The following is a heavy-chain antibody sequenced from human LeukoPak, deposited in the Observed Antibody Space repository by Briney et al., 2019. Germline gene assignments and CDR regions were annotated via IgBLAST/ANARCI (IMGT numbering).Heavy chain of an antibody. CDR1: GGSISSSSYY. D-gene: IGHD1-26*01. CDR2: IYYSGST. CDR3: ARHYRWGAFDI. J-gene: IGHJ3*02. Sequence: SETLSLTCTVSGGSISSSSYYWGWIRQPPGKGLEWIGSIYYSGSTYYNPSLKSRVTISVDTSKNQFSLKLSSVTAADTAVYYCARHYRWGAFDIWGQGTMVTVSS. V-gene: IGHV4-39*01.